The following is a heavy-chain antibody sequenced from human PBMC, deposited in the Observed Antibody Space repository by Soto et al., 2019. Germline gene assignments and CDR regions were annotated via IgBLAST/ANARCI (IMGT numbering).Heavy chain of an antibody. CDR2: IYHSGST. CDR1: SGSISSSNW. Sequence: QVQLQESGPGLVKPSGTLSLTCAVSSGSISSSNWWSWVRQPPGKGLEWIGEIYHSGSTNYNPSLKSRVTISVDKSENQFSLKLSSVTAADTAVYYCARTYYYGSGSYSYNWLDPWGQGTLVTVSS. V-gene: IGHV4-4*02. CDR3: ARTYYYGSGSYSYNWLDP. D-gene: IGHD3-10*01. J-gene: IGHJ5*02.